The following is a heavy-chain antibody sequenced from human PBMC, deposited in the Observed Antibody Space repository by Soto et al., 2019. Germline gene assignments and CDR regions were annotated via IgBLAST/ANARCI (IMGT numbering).Heavy chain of an antibody. Sequence: LSLTCAASGFTFTIYWISWVRHAPGKGLEWVANIKKDGSEKYNVDSVKGRFTISRDNAKNSLYLQMNSLRAEDTAVYYCARGGRWQLAKNFDYWGQGTLVTVSS. CDR1: GFTFTIYW. CDR3: ARGGRWQLAKNFDY. CDR2: IKKDGSEK. D-gene: IGHD6-6*01. V-gene: IGHV3-7*01. J-gene: IGHJ4*02.